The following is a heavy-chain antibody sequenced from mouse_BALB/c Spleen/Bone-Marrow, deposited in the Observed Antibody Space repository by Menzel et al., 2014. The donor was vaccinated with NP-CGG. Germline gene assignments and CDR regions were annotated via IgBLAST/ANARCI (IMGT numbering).Heavy chain of an antibody. CDR2: INPYNDGT. V-gene: IGHV1-14*01. D-gene: IGHD4-1*02. CDR3: ASHNWDYAMDY. CDR1: GYTFTSYV. J-gene: IGHJ4*01. Sequence: EVQLQQSGPELVKPGASVKMSCKASGYTFTSYVMHWVKQKPGQGLEWIGYINPYNDGTKYNEKFKGKATLTSDKSSSTAYMERSSLTSEDSAVYYGASHNWDYAMDYWGQGTSVTVSS.